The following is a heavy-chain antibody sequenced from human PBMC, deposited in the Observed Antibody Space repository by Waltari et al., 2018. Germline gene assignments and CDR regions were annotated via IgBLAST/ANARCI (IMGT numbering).Heavy chain of an antibody. V-gene: IGHV3-30*04. D-gene: IGHD3-22*01. Sequence: QVQLVESGGGVVQPGRSLRLSCAASEFTFRSYAMHWVRQAPGKGLGWVAVISYNERNIYYVDSVKGRFSISRDNSRKMLYLQMNSLRTEDTAVYYCARDYCDRTNCHGMDVWGQGTTVTVSS. CDR1: EFTFRSYA. CDR2: ISYNERNI. CDR3: ARDYCDRTNCHGMDV. J-gene: IGHJ6*02.